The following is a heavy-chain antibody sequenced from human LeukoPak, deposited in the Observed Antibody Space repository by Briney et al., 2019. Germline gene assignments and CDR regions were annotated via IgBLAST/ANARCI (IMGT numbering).Heavy chain of an antibody. CDR3: ARDLSGVAGYTYGRGIDY. D-gene: IGHD5-18*01. CDR2: VSPPGGGT. Sequence: GGSLRLSCVASGFSFSYHGMNWVRLAPGKGLEWVSGVSPPGGGTYYADSVKGRFTISRDDSRNTLSLQMNSLRAEDTAVYYCARDLSGVAGYTYGRGIDYWGQGTLVTVSS. V-gene: IGHV3-23*01. J-gene: IGHJ4*02. CDR1: GFSFSYHG.